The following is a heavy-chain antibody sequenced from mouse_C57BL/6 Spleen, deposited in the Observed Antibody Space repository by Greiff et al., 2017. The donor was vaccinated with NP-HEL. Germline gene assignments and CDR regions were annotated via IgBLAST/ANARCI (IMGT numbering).Heavy chain of an antibody. CDR3: ARSSGGGYDYDGAMDY. CDR2: IYIGNGYT. J-gene: IGHJ4*01. Sequence: VQLQQSGAELVRPGSSVKMSCKTSGYTFTSYGINWVKQRPGQGLEWIGYIYIGNGYTESNEKFKGKATLTSDTSSSTAYMQLSSLTSEDSAIYFCARSSGGGYDYDGAMDYWGQGTSVTVSS. CDR1: GYTFTSYG. D-gene: IGHD2-4*01. V-gene: IGHV1-58*01.